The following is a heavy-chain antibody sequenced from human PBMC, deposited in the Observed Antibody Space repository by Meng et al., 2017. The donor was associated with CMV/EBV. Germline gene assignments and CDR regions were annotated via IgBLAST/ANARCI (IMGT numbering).Heavy chain of an antibody. Sequence: GESLKISCAASGFTFSSYWMHWVRQAPGKGRVWVSRINSDGSSTSYADSVKGRFTISRDNAKNTLYLQMNSLRAEDTAVYSCARDAGATGMDVWGQGTTVTVSS. J-gene: IGHJ6*02. D-gene: IGHD1-26*01. V-gene: IGHV3-74*01. CDR1: GFTFSSYW. CDR3: ARDAGATGMDV. CDR2: INSDGSST.